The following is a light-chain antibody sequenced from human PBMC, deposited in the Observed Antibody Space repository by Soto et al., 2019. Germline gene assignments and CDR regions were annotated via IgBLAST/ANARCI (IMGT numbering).Light chain of an antibody. J-gene: IGLJ1*01. CDR2: SNN. V-gene: IGLV1-44*01. Sequence: QSVLTQPPSASGTPGQRVTISCSGSSSNIGGNLVSWYQQVPGTAPKLLIYSNNQRPSGVPDRFSGSKSGASASLAISGLQSEDEADYYCATCDDSLTSYVFAIGTKVTVL. CDR1: SSNIGGNL. CDR3: ATCDDSLTSYV.